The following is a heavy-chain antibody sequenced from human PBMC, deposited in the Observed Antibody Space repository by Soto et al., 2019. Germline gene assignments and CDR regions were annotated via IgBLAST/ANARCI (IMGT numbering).Heavy chain of an antibody. CDR3: ARDREAYCGGGCYSNWFDP. V-gene: IGHV1-18*04. Sequence: GGAVKVSCKASGYTFTRYGISWVRQAPGEGVEGMGWISAYNGNTNYAQKLQGRVTMNTDTSTKRAYMELRSLRCDETAGYYWARDREAYCGGGCYSNWFDPWGQGTLVTVSS. CDR1: GYTFTRYG. J-gene: IGHJ5*02. D-gene: IGHD2-21*02. CDR2: ISAYNGNT.